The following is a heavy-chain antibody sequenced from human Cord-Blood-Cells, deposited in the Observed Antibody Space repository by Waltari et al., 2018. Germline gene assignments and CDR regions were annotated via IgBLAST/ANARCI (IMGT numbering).Heavy chain of an antibody. CDR3: ATVNVLRFLEWSGHAFDI. V-gene: IGHV1-24*01. J-gene: IGHJ3*02. Sequence: QVQLVQSGAEVKKPGASVKVSCKVSGYTLTALSMHWVRQAPGKGLEWMGGFDPEDGETIYAQKFQGRVTMTEDTSTDTAYMELSSLRSEDTAVYYCATVNVLRFLEWSGHAFDIWGQGTMVTVSS. D-gene: IGHD3-3*01. CDR1: GYTLTALS. CDR2: FDPEDGET.